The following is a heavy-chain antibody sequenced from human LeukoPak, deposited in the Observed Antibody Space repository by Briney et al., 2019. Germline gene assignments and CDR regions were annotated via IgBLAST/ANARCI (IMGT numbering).Heavy chain of an antibody. CDR3: ARIYDWNFDY. J-gene: IGHJ4*02. CDR1: GFSFSFDW. Sequence: GGSLRLSCAASGFSFSFDWMTLVRQAPGKGLEWVANIKPDGSDKYYVDSVKGRFTISRDNAKNSLYLQMNSLRVEDTAVYYCARIYDWNFDYWGQGTLVTVSS. V-gene: IGHV3-7*01. D-gene: IGHD1-1*01. CDR2: IKPDGSDK.